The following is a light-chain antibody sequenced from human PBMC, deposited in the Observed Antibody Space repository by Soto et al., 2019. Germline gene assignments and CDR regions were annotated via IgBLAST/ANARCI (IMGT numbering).Light chain of an antibody. CDR3: QVWHSSSDHWV. CDR1: NIGSKS. Sequence: SSELTQPPSVSVAPGQTARFTCGGDNIGSKSVHWYQQKPGQAPVLVVNDDSDRPSGIPERFSGSSSGNTATLTISRVEAGDEADYYCQVWHSSSDHWVFGGGTKVTVL. CDR2: DDS. J-gene: IGLJ3*02. V-gene: IGLV3-21*02.